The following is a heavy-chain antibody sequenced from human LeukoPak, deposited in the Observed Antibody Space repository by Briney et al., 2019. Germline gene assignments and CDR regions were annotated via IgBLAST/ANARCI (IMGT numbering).Heavy chain of an antibody. V-gene: IGHV5-51*01. D-gene: IGHD3-22*01. CDR1: GYSFSTVL. CDR2: IYPVDSET. Sequence: GESLKISLKGSGYSFSTVLIGWVRQMPGKGLEWMGIIYPVDSETRYSPSLEGQVTISADKSINTAYLQWSSLKASDTAMYYCARQRYAYDSSAYDSPFDYWGQGTLVTVSS. CDR3: ARQRYAYDSSAYDSPFDY. J-gene: IGHJ4*02.